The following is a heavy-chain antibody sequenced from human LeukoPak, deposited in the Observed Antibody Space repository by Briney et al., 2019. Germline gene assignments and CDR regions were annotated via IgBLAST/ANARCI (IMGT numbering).Heavy chain of an antibody. D-gene: IGHD6-19*01. CDR2: IYGSGNT. CDR3: ARDGYSSGWHFYWYFDL. Sequence: SETLSLTCTVSGASISSWYWSWIRQPPGKGLEWIGYIYGSGNTNYNPSLKSRVTMSIDTSKNQFSLKLTSVTAADTAVYYCARDGYSSGWHFYWYFDLWGRGTLVTVSS. V-gene: IGHV4-59*01. J-gene: IGHJ2*01. CDR1: GASISSWY.